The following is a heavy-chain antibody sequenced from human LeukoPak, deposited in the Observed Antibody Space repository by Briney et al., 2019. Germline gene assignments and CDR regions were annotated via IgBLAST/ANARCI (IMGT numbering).Heavy chain of an antibody. CDR1: GFTFSSYA. D-gene: IGHD6-19*01. CDR2: ISGSGGST. J-gene: IGHJ4*02. V-gene: IGHV3-23*01. Sequence: GGSLRLSCAASGFTFSSYAMTWVRQAPGKGLEWVSTISGSGGSTYYADSVKGRFTISRDNSKNTLNLQMNSPRAEDTAVYYCAKGGYSSGWRNHFDYWGQGTLDTVSS. CDR3: AKGGYSSGWRNHFDY.